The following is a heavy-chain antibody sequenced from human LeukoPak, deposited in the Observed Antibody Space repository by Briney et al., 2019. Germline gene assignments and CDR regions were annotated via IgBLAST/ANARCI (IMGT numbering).Heavy chain of an antibody. CDR2: INTDGSST. CDR1: GFTFSSYW. CDR3: AKDMDPYYYDSSGYDY. J-gene: IGHJ4*02. Sequence: PGGSLRLSCAASGFTFSSYWMHWVRQAPGKGLVWVSRINTDGSSTSYADSVKGRFTISRDNAKNSLYLQMNSLRAEDTALYYCAKDMDPYYYDSSGYDYWGQGTLVTVSS. D-gene: IGHD3-22*01. V-gene: IGHV3-74*01.